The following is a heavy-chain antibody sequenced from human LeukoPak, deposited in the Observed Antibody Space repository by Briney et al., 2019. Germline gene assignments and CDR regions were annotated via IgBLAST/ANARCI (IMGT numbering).Heavy chain of an antibody. CDR1: GGSISSGSYY. V-gene: IGHV4-61*02. Sequence: PSETLSLTCTVSGGSISSGSYYWSWIRQPAGKGLEWIVRIYTSGSTNYNPSLKSRVTISVDTSKNQFSLKLSSVTAADTAVYYCARADCSSTSCYPPPFDYWGQGTLVTVSS. J-gene: IGHJ4*02. D-gene: IGHD2-2*01. CDR2: IYTSGST. CDR3: ARADCSSTSCYPPPFDY.